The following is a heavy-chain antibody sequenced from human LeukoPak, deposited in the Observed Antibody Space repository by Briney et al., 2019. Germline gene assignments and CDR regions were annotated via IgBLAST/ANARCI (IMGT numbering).Heavy chain of an antibody. V-gene: IGHV1-3*01. CDR1: GYSFTSYA. CDR3: ARVDPGYCSGGSCATGFDY. Sequence: GESLKISCKGSGYSFTSYAMHWVRQAPGQRLEWMGWINAGNGNTKYSQKFQGRVTITRDTSASTAYMELSSLRSEDTAVYYCARVDPGYCSGGSCATGFDYWGQGTLVTVSS. D-gene: IGHD2-15*01. CDR2: INAGNGNT. J-gene: IGHJ4*02.